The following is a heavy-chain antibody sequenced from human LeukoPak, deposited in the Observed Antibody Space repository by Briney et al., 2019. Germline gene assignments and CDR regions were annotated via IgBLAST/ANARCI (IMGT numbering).Heavy chain of an antibody. V-gene: IGHV4-34*01. CDR2: INHSGST. J-gene: IGHJ6*02. Sequence: KASETLSLTCAVYGGSFSGYYWSWIRQPPGKGLEWIGEINHSGSTNYNPSLKSRVTISVDTSKNQFSLKLSSVTAADTAVYYCARDGDYTGMDVWGQGTTVTVSS. CDR1: GGSFSGYY. CDR3: ARDGDYTGMDV. D-gene: IGHD3-16*01.